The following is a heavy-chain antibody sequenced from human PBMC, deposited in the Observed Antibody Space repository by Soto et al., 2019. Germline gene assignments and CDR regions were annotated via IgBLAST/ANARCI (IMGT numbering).Heavy chain of an antibody. D-gene: IGHD2-8*02. CDR1: GFTFSSYW. J-gene: IGHJ4*02. Sequence: GGSLRLSCAASGFTFSSYWMGWVRQAPGKGLEWVANIRKDGSEKNYVDSVKGRFTISRGNTKNSLYLQMNSLTAEDTAVYYCVESGGAADHWGQGTLVTVSS. CDR2: IRKDGSEK. V-gene: IGHV3-7*03. CDR3: VESGGAADH.